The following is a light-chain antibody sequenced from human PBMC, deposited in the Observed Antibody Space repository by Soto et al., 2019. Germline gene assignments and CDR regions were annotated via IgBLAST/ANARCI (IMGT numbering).Light chain of an antibody. J-gene: IGLJ3*02. CDR3: CSYAGSPTFPWI. Sequence: QSALTQPRSVSGSPGQSVTISCTGTNSYIGNYNYVSWYQQHPGKAPKVMIYDVSKRPSGVPDRFSGSKSGNTASLTISGLQAEDEADYYCCSYAGSPTFPWIFGGGTKLTVL. V-gene: IGLV2-11*01. CDR1: NSYIGNYNY. CDR2: DVS.